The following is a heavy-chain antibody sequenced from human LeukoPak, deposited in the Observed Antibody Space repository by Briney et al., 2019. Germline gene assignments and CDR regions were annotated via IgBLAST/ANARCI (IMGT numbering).Heavy chain of an antibody. J-gene: IGHJ5*02. D-gene: IGHD4-17*01. CDR1: GFTFSNYG. CDR2: IWYDGTNK. V-gene: IGHV3-33*06. Sequence: GGSLRLSCAASGFTFSNYGMHWVRQAPGKGLEWVAVIWYDGTNKYYADSVRGRFTISRDNSKNTLYLQMNSLRAEDTAVYYCAKRNDYGDYHWFDPWGQGALVTVSS. CDR3: AKRNDYGDYHWFDP.